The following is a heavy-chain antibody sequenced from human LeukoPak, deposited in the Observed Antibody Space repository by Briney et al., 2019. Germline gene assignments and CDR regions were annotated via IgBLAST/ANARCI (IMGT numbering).Heavy chain of an antibody. D-gene: IGHD6-13*01. CDR3: AREEQYSSSWYIGAFDI. CDR1: GGSISSYY. J-gene: IGHJ3*02. V-gene: IGHV4-4*07. Sequence: PETLSLTCTVSGGSISSYYWSWIRQPAGKGLEWIGRIYTSGGTNYNPSLKSRVTMSVGTSKNQFSLKLSSVTAADTAVYYCAREEQYSSSWYIGAFDIWGQGTMVTVSS. CDR2: IYTSGGT.